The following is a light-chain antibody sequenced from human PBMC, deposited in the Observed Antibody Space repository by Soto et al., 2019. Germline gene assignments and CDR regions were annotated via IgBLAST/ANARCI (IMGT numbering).Light chain of an antibody. CDR2: WAS. CDR1: QSVLYSSNNKNY. CDR3: QQYYSTPLT. Sequence: DIVMTQSPDSLAVSLGERATINCKSSQSVLYSSNNKNYLAWYQQKPGQPPKLLIYWASTRESGVPDRFSGSGSGEYFTLTISSLQAEDVAFYYCQQYYSTPLTFGEGTKVEIK. V-gene: IGKV4-1*01. J-gene: IGKJ4*01.